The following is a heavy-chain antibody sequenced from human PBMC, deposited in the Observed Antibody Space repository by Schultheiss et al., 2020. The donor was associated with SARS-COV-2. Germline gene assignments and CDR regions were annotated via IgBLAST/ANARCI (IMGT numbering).Heavy chain of an antibody. Sequence: SETLSLTCTVSGGSISSYYWSWIRQPPGKGLEWIGYIYYSGSTNYNPSLKSRVTISVDTSKNQFSLKLSSVTAADTAVYYCARVTPYCTNGVCYPSNYYYYMDVWGKGTTVTVSS. V-gene: IGHV4-59*12. CDR2: IYYSGST. CDR3: ARVTPYCTNGVCYPSNYYYYMDV. CDR1: GGSISSYY. D-gene: IGHD2-8*01. J-gene: IGHJ6*03.